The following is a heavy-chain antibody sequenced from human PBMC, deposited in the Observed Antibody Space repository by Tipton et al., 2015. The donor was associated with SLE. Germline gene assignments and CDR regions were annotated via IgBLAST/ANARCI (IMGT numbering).Heavy chain of an antibody. CDR2: MYHSGGT. J-gene: IGHJ4*02. Sequence: TLSLTCDLNGGSFSGYYWGWIRQPPGKGLEWIGYMYHSGGTNYNPSLMSRVTISVDTSKNQFSLKLTSVTAADTAVYYCARGGNGDGDYDYWGQGTLVTVSS. CDR3: ARGGNGDGDYDY. CDR1: GGSFSGYY. V-gene: IGHV4-59*01. D-gene: IGHD2-21*02.